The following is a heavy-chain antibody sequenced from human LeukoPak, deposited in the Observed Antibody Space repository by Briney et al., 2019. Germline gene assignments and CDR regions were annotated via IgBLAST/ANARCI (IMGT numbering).Heavy chain of an antibody. CDR1: GFTFSSYP. V-gene: IGHV3-23*01. CDR2: IDGSGDKT. D-gene: IGHD2-15*01. J-gene: IGHJ5*01. CDR3: AKEMVAALFNWFDS. Sequence: GGSLRLSCTASGFTFSSYPISWVRQTPGKGLEWVSSIDGSGDKTYYADSVKGRFTISRDNARNTLYLQMSGLRVDDTAKCYCAKEMVAALFNWFDSWGQGTLVTVSS.